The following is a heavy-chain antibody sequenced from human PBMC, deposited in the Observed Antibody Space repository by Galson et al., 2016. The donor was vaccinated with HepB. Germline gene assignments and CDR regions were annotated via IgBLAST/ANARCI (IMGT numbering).Heavy chain of an antibody. Sequence: SLRLSCAASAFTFSNYWMYWVRQAPGKGLVWVSRINSDGSSASYAGSVKGRFTISSDNAKNTLYLQANSLRAEGTAVYYCARALRDDFWRGYYSGNLYYYGMDVWGQGTTVTVSS. CDR2: INSDGSSA. D-gene: IGHD3-3*01. V-gene: IGHV3-74*01. CDR1: AFTFSNYW. CDR3: ARALRDDFWRGYYSGNLYYYGMDV. J-gene: IGHJ6*02.